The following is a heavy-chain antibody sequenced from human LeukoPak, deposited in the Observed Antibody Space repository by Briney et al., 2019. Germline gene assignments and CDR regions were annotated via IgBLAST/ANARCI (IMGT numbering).Heavy chain of an antibody. CDR1: GFTVSSNY. V-gene: IGHV3-53*01. D-gene: IGHD5-18*01. Sequence: PGGSLRLSCAASGFTVSSNYMTWVRQAPGKGLEWVSVIYTGGGTYYADSVKGRFTISRDNSKNTLYLQMNSLRAEDTAVYYCARAPNLYVDTTMVWGQGTLVTVSS. CDR2: IYTGGGT. J-gene: IGHJ4*02. CDR3: ARAPNLYVDTTMV.